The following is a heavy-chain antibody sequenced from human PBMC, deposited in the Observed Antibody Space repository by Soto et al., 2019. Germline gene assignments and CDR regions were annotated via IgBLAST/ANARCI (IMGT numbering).Heavy chain of an antibody. CDR3: AREETAWPLAYGLDV. Sequence: GGSLRLSCAASGFTFSSYGMHWVRQAPGKGLEWVAVISYDGSNKYYADSVKGRFTISRDNSQNTLYLQMNSLRDEDTAVYYCAREETAWPLAYGLDVWGQGTTVTVSS. V-gene: IGHV3-30*03. D-gene: IGHD2-21*02. CDR2: ISYDGSNK. CDR1: GFTFSSYG. J-gene: IGHJ6*02.